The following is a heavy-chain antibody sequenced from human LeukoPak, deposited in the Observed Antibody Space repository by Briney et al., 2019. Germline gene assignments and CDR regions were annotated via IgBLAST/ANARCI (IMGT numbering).Heavy chain of an antibody. Sequence: GASVKVSCKASGYTLTNSAINWLRQAPGQGLEWMGWINTNTGNPIYAQGFTGRFVFSFDTSVSTAYLRISSLKAEDTAIYYCTSPPVRATDYWGQGTLVTVSS. V-gene: IGHV7-4-1*02. CDR1: GYTLTNSA. D-gene: IGHD1-26*01. J-gene: IGHJ4*02. CDR2: INTNTGNP. CDR3: TSPPVRATDY.